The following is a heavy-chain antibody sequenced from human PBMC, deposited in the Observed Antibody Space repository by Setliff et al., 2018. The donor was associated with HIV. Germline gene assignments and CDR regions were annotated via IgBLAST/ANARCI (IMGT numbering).Heavy chain of an antibody. V-gene: IGHV4-38-2*01. CDR3: ARVEYYGSGSYYYNWYFDL. Sequence: SETLSLTCAVSGYSISSAYYWGWIRQPPGKGLEWIASIYHSGSTYYNPSLKSRVTISVDTSKNQFSLRLSSVTAADTAVYYCARVEYYGSGSYYYNWYFDLWGRGTLVTVS. CDR2: IYHSGST. J-gene: IGHJ2*01. CDR1: GYSISSAYY. D-gene: IGHD3-10*01.